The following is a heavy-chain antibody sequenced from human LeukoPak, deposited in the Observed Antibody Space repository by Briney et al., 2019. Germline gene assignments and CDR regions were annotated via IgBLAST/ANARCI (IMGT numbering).Heavy chain of an antibody. CDR3: AREGKIFGGLYYYYYMDV. CDR2: INWNGGST. J-gene: IGHJ6*03. V-gene: IGHV3-20*04. Sequence: GGSLRLSCVASEFTFDDYGMSWVRQAPGKGLEWVSGINWNGGSTGYADSVKGRFTISRDNAKNSLYLQMNSLRAEDTALYYCAREGKIFGGLYYYYYMDVWGKGTTVTVSS. CDR1: EFTFDDYG. D-gene: IGHD3-3*01.